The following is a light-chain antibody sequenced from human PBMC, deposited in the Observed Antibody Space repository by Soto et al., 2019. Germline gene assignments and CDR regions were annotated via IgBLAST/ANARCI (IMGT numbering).Light chain of an antibody. CDR2: SNN. Sequence: QSVLTQPPSASGTPGQRVTISCSGSNSNIGNNTVNWYQQLPGTAPKLLIYSNNQRPSGVPDRFSGSKSGTSASLAISGLQSEDEADYYCAVWDDSLNGPVFGGGPKLTVL. V-gene: IGLV1-44*01. CDR1: NSNIGNNT. CDR3: AVWDDSLNGPV. J-gene: IGLJ2*01.